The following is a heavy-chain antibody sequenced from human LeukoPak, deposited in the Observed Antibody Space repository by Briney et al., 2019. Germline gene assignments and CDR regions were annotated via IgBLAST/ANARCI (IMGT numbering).Heavy chain of an antibody. D-gene: IGHD1-26*01. CDR2: IWFDGSNK. J-gene: IGHJ4*02. CDR3: ARGPSGSYLDY. Sequence: SGGSLRLSCAASGLTFSSYGMHWVRQAPGKGLEWVAVIWFDGSNKYYADSVKGRFTISRDNSKNTLYLQMNSLRVEDTAVYCCARGPSGSYLDYWGQGTLVTVSS. CDR1: GLTFSSYG. V-gene: IGHV3-33*01.